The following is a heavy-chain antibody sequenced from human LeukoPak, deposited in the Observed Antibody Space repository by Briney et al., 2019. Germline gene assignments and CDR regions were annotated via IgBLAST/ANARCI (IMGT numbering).Heavy chain of an antibody. J-gene: IGHJ4*02. CDR2: ITSSSTI. Sequence: PGGSLRLSCAASGFTFSSYSMNWVRQAPGKGLEWVSYITSSSTIYYADSVKGRFTISRDNAKNSLYLQMNSLRAEDTAVYYCARDGYDSSGYYYPFDYWGQGTLVTVSS. D-gene: IGHD3-22*01. CDR1: GFTFSSYS. V-gene: IGHV3-48*04. CDR3: ARDGYDSSGYYYPFDY.